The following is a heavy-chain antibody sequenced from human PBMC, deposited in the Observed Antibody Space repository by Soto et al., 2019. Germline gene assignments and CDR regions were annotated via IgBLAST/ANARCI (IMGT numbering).Heavy chain of an antibody. V-gene: IGHV3-7*05. Sequence: GGSLRLSCAASEFSFSDYWMAWVRQAPGKGLEWVANLDHGGGETHYVDSVKGRFTISRDNSKNTLYLQMNSLRAEDTAVYYGAKDYYGGNEVGPFDYWGQGTLVTVSS. D-gene: IGHD2-15*01. CDR1: EFSFSDYW. CDR2: LDHGGGET. CDR3: AKDYYGGNEVGPFDY. J-gene: IGHJ4*02.